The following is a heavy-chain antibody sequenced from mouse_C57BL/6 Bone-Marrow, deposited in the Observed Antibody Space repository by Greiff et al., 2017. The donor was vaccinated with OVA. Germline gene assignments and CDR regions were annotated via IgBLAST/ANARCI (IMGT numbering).Heavy chain of an antibody. CDR2: IDPANGNT. Sequence: EVQRVESVAELVRPGASVKLSCTASGFNIKNTYMHWVKQRPEQGLEWIGRIDPANGNTKYAPKFQGKATITADTSSNTAYLQLSSLTSEDTAIYYCARGAVGYGYDFAYWGQGTLVTVSA. V-gene: IGHV14-3*01. D-gene: IGHD2-2*01. CDR1: GFNIKNTY. J-gene: IGHJ3*01. CDR3: ARGAVGYGYDFAY.